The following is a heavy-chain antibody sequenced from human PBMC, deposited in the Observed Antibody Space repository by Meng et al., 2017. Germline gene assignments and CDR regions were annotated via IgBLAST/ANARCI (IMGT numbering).Heavy chain of an antibody. V-gene: IGHV3-11*01. CDR1: GFAFSDYY. CDR2: ISSSGATR. D-gene: IGHD4-23*01. CDR3: ARSIPVTTPWFDS. J-gene: IGHJ5*01. Sequence: VQLVEVGGGWVQPGGSLSLSCAASGFAFSDYYMSWIRQAPGKGLECLSYISSSGATRYYADSVKGRFTISRDNARKLLYLQMNYLRPEDTAVYYCARSIPVTTPWFDSWGQGTLVTVSS.